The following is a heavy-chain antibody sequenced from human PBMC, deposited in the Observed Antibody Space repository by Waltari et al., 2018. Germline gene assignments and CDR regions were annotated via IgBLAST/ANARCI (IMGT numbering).Heavy chain of an antibody. CDR3: ARVGTTVTQTDYYYYMDV. V-gene: IGHV3-7*01. CDR1: GFTFSSYW. Sequence: EVQLVESGGGLVQPGGSLRLSCAASGFTFSSYWMSWVRQAPGKGLEWVANIKQDGSEKYYVDSVKGRFTISRDNAKNSLYLQMNSLRAEDTAVYYCARVGTTVTQTDYYYYMDVWGKGTTVTVSS. J-gene: IGHJ6*03. D-gene: IGHD4-4*01. CDR2: IKQDGSEK.